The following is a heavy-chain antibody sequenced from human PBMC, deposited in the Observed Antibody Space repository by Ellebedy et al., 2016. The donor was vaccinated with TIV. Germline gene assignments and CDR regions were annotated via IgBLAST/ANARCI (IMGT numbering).Heavy chain of an antibody. V-gene: IGHV1-18*01. CDR1: GYTFTNFG. CDR2: VSPYNGNT. CDR3: ARDSDYGGVTKHWYFDL. J-gene: IGHJ2*01. D-gene: IGHD4-23*01. Sequence: ASVKVSXXASGYTFTNFGVTWVRQAPGQGLEWMGWVSPYNGNTNYGQKFQGRVTMTTDTSTSSACMELRSLRSNDTAVYFCARDSDYGGVTKHWYFDLWGRGTLVTVSS.